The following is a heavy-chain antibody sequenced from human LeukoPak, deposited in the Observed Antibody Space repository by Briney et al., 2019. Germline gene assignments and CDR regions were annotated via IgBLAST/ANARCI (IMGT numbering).Heavy chain of an antibody. CDR1: GFTFSDYY. CDR3: ARDATDDGYSYGLVGY. D-gene: IGHD5-18*01. Sequence: GGSLRLSCAASGFTFSDYYMSWIRQAPGKGLEWVSYISSSGSTIYYADSVKGRFTISRDNAKNSLYLQMNSLRAEDTAVYYCARDATDDGYSYGLVGYWGQGTLVTVSS. V-gene: IGHV3-11*04. CDR2: ISSSGSTI. J-gene: IGHJ4*02.